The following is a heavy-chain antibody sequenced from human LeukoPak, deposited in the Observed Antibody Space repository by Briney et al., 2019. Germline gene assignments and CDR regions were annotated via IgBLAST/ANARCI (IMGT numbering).Heavy chain of an antibody. CDR3: ASLQLWFNGWGEGAFDI. J-gene: IGHJ3*02. D-gene: IGHD5-18*01. CDR2: IKQDGSEK. Sequence: PGGSLRLSCAASGFTFSSYWMNWVRQAPGKGLEWVANIKQDGSEKYYVDSVKGRFTISRDNSKNTLYLQMNSLRAEDTAMYYCASLQLWFNGWGEGAFDIWGQGTMVTVSS. V-gene: IGHV3-7*01. CDR1: GFTFSSYW.